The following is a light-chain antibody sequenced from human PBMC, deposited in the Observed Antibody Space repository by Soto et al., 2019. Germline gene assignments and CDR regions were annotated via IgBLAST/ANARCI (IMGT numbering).Light chain of an antibody. CDR3: RSYTSSSTRV. Sequence: QSALTQPASVSGSPGQSSTISCTGTSSDVGGYNYVSWYQQHPGKAPKLMIYDVSNRPSGVSNRFSGSKSGNTASLTISGLQAEDEADYYCRSYTSSSTRVFGTGTQLTVL. CDR2: DVS. CDR1: SSDVGGYNY. V-gene: IGLV2-14*01. J-gene: IGLJ1*01.